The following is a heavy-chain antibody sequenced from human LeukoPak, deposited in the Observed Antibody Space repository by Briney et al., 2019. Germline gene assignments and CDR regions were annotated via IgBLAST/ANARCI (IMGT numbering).Heavy chain of an antibody. Sequence: GGSLRLSCAASGFTFSGHGMHWIRQAPGKGLEWVAVIWHDGSKQLYADSVKGRFSISRDDSTSTLYLQMNSLRAEDTAVYYCAREDSSGWFSAYWGQGTLVTVSS. CDR3: AREDSSGWFSAY. CDR2: IWHDGSKQ. V-gene: IGHV3-33*01. D-gene: IGHD6-19*01. CDR1: GFTFSGHG. J-gene: IGHJ4*02.